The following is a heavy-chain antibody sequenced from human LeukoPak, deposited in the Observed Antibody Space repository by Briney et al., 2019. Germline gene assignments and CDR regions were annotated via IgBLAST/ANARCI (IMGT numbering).Heavy chain of an antibody. CDR3: ARARTTVVTPEYNYYGMDV. D-gene: IGHD4-23*01. J-gene: IGHJ6*02. V-gene: IGHV4-59*01. CDR1: GGSIRSYY. CDR2: IYYSGST. Sequence: SETLSLTCTVSGGSIRSYYWSWIRQPPGKGLEWIGYIYYSGSTNYNPSLKSRVTISVDTSKNQFSLKLSSVTAADTAVYYCARARTTVVTPEYNYYGMDVWGQGTTVTVSS.